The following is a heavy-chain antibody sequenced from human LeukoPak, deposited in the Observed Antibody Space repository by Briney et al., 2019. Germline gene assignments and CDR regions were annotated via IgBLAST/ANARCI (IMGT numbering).Heavy chain of an antibody. D-gene: IGHD2-15*01. CDR2: ISGSGGST. J-gene: IGHJ4*02. CDR1: GFTFSSYA. V-gene: IGHV3-23*01. Sequence: GGSLRLSCAASGFTFSSYAMSWVRQAPGKGLEWVSGISGSGGSTYYADSVMGRFTIFRDNSKNTLYLQMNSLRAEDTAVYHCANGWSPDYWGRGTLVTVSS. CDR3: ANGWSPDY.